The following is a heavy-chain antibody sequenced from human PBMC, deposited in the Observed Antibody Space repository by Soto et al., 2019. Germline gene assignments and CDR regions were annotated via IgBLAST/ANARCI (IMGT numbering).Heavy chain of an antibody. CDR2: ISSNGGST. CDR3: VKDPVDYYGSGSYYSAYGLDYWFDP. V-gene: IGHV3-64D*08. J-gene: IGHJ5*02. Sequence: PGGSLRLSCSASGFTFSSYAMHWVRQAPGKGLEYVSAISSNGGSTYYADSVKGRFTISRDNSKNTLYLQMSSLRAEDTAVYYCVKDPVDYYGSGSYYSAYGLDYWFDPWGQGTLVTVSS. D-gene: IGHD3-10*01. CDR1: GFTFSSYA.